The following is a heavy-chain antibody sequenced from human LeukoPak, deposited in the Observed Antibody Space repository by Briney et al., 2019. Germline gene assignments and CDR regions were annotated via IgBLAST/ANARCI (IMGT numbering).Heavy chain of an antibody. CDR3: ARGSPKNIAVNWFDP. V-gene: IGHV1-69*13. J-gene: IGHJ5*02. D-gene: IGHD6-19*01. CDR2: IIPIFGTA. CDR1: GGTFSSYA. Sequence: ASVKVSCKASGGTFSSYAISWVRQAPGQGLEWMGGIIPIFGTANYAQNFQGRVTITADGSTRTAYMELSSLRSEDTAVYYCARGSPKNIAVNWFDPWGQGTLVTVSS.